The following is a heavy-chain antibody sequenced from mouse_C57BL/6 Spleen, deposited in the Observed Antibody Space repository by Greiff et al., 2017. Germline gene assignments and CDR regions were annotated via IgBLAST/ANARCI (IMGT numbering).Heavy chain of an antibody. J-gene: IGHJ2*01. D-gene: IGHD1-1*01. CDR1: GFAFTNYL. Sequence: QLQPSGAELVRPGTSVKVFCKASGFAFTNYLIEGVKQSPGKCLEWIGVIYSGSGGTYYNEKFKGKVTLTADKSSSTAYMQLSSLTSEDSAVYVCARDYYGGSFDYWGQGTTLTVSS. CDR2: IYSGSGGT. V-gene: IGHV1-54*01. CDR3: ARDYYGGSFDY.